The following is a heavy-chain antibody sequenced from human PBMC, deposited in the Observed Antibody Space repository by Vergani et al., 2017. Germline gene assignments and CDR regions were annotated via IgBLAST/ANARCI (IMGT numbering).Heavy chain of an antibody. J-gene: IGHJ6*03. CDR3: ARDSRYCRSTNCPYYYYYMDV. CDR2: ISYDGSIK. V-gene: IGHV3-30-3*01. CDR1: GFTFSSYA. Sequence: QVQLVESGGGVVQPGRSLRLSCAASGFTFSSYAMYWVRQAPGKGLEWVALISYDGSIKYYADSVKGRFTISRDISKNTLYLRMNSLRAEDTAVYYCARDSRYCRSTNCPYYYYYMDVLGKGTSVTVSS. D-gene: IGHD2-2*01.